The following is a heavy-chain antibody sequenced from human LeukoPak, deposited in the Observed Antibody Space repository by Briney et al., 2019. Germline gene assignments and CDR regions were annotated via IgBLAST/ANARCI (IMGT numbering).Heavy chain of an antibody. V-gene: IGHV3-48*04. D-gene: IGHD2-15*01. CDR2: ISSSSSTI. J-gene: IGHJ4*02. CDR3: ARAPTVFRCSGGSCLHYFDY. CDR1: GFTFSSYS. Sequence: TGGSLRLSCAASGFTFSSYSMNWVRQAPGKGLEWVSYISSSSSTIYYADSVKGRFTISRDNTKNSLYLQMNSLRAEDTAVYYCARAPTVFRCSGGSCLHYFDYWGQGTLVTVSS.